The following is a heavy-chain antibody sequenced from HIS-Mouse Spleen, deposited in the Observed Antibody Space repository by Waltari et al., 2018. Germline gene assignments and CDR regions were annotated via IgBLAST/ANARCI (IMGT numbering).Heavy chain of an antibody. J-gene: IGHJ4*02. Sequence: QVQLQESGPGLVKPSQTLSLTGTVSGGSIRRGAYYRSWIRQHPGKGLEWIGYSYYSGSTYYNPSLKSRVTISVDTSKNQFSLKLSSVTAADTAVYYCAFFFSGSDYWGQGTLVTVSS. D-gene: IGHD3-3*01. CDR3: AFFFSGSDY. V-gene: IGHV4-31*03. CDR2: SYYSGST. CDR1: GGSIRRGAYY.